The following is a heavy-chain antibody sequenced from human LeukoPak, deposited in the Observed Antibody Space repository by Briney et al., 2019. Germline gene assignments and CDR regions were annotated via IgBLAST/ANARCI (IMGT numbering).Heavy chain of an antibody. Sequence: KPGGSLRLSCVASGFSFSSYNMNWARQAPGKGLEWVSSISSSSSYIYSADSVKGRFTISRDNAKNSLDLQMNSLRAEDTAVYYCARPLIAGYDTSGYHSFDYWGQGTLVTVSS. V-gene: IGHV3-21*01. CDR3: ARPLIAGYDTSGYHSFDY. CDR1: GFSFSSYN. CDR2: ISSSSSYI. D-gene: IGHD3-22*01. J-gene: IGHJ4*02.